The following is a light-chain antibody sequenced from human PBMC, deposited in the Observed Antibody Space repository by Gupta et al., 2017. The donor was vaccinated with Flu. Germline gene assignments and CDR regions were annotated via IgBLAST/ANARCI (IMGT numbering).Light chain of an antibody. V-gene: IGLV2-14*01. CDR3: RSYTGSSTL. CDR2: EVN. CDR1: SSDIGAYNY. J-gene: IGLJ2*01. Sequence: QSITISCTGTSSDIGAYNYVSWYQQHPGKAPKLMIFEVNKRPSGVSNRFSGSKSGNTASPTISGLQAEDESHYYCRSYTGSSTLFGGGTKLTVL.